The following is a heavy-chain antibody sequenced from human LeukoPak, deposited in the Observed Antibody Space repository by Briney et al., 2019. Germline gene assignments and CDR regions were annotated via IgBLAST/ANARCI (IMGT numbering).Heavy chain of an antibody. D-gene: IGHD3-10*01. V-gene: IGHV3-30-3*01. Sequence: GGSLRLSCAASGFTLSSYAMHWVRQAPGNGLVWVALISYDGNNKYNADSVKGRFTISRDNSKNRMYLKMNSLRTEDTAVYYCARTLTPVRNYFDYWGQGTLVTVSS. CDR1: GFTLSSYA. J-gene: IGHJ4*02. CDR3: ARTLTPVRNYFDY. CDR2: ISYDGNNK.